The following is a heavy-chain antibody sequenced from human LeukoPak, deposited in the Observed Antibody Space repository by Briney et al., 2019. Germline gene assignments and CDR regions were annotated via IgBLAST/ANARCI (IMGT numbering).Heavy chain of an antibody. D-gene: IGHD3-3*01. J-gene: IGHJ3*02. CDR2: IYYSGST. Sequence: PSETPSLTCTVSGGSISSGDYYWSWIRQPPGKGLEWIGYIYYSGSTYYNPSLKSRVTISVDTSKNQFSLKLSSVTAADTAVYYCARDPAAFTIFGVVITNAFDIWGQGTMVTVSS. CDR1: GGSISSGDYY. CDR3: ARDPAAFTIFGVVITNAFDI. V-gene: IGHV4-30-4*08.